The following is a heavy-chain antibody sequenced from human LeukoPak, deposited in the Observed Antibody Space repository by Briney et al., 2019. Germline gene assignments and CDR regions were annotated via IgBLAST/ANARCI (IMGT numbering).Heavy chain of an antibody. Sequence: PGGSLRLSCAASGFNFSSYGMHWVRQAPGKGLEWVAFKRYDGSNKYYADSVKDRFTISRDDSKHTLYLQMNSLRAEDTAVYYCAKPRGPKVRGVISPYFDYWGQGTLVTVSS. D-gene: IGHD3-10*01. CDR1: GFNFSSYG. CDR3: AKPRGPKVRGVISPYFDY. J-gene: IGHJ4*02. CDR2: KRYDGSNK. V-gene: IGHV3-30*02.